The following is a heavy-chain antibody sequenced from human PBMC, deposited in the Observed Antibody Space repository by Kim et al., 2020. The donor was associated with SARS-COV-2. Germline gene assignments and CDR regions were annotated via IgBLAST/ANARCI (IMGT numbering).Heavy chain of an antibody. D-gene: IGHD3-16*01. CDR1: GFTFSNAW. Sequence: GGSLRLSCAASGFTFSNAWMSWVRQAPGKGLEWVGRIKSKTDGGTTDYAAPVKGRFTISRDDSKNTLYLQMNSLKTEDTAVYYRTTESLMITFGGVMTSDAFDIWGQGTMVTVSS. J-gene: IGHJ3*02. CDR2: IKSKTDGGTT. V-gene: IGHV3-15*01. CDR3: TTESLMITFGGVMTSDAFDI.